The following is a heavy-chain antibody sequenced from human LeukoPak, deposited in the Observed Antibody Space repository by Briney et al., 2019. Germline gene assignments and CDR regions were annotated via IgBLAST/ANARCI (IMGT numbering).Heavy chain of an antibody. Sequence: SETLSLTCTVSGGSISTYYWSWIRQPPGKGLEWIGSIYYSGSTYYNVSLKSRVTISVDTSKNQFSLKLSSVTAADTAVYYCARVCYYDSSGYYLRGLYYFDYWGQGTLVTVSS. CDR3: ARVCYYDSSGYYLRGLYYFDY. V-gene: IGHV4-39*07. CDR2: IYYSGST. D-gene: IGHD3-22*01. J-gene: IGHJ4*02. CDR1: GGSISTYY.